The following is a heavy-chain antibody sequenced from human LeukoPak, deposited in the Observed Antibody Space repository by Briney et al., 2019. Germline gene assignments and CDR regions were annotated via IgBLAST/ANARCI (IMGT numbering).Heavy chain of an antibody. D-gene: IGHD3-10*01. V-gene: IGHV3-30*03. Sequence: GGSLRLSCAASGFTFSIYGIHWVRQAPGKGLEWVTFISYDGSNKYYADSVKGRFTISRDNSKNTLYLQMNSLRTEDTAVYYCARGGDLLWSPLRYWGQGTLATVSS. CDR1: GFTFSIYG. J-gene: IGHJ4*02. CDR2: ISYDGSNK. CDR3: ARGGDLLWSPLRY.